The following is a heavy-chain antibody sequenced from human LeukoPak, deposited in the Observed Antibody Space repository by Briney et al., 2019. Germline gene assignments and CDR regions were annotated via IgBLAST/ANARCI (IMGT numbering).Heavy chain of an antibody. Sequence: GGSLRLSCAASGFTFSSYAMHWVRQAPGKGLEWVAVISYDGSNKYYADSVKGRFTISRDNSKNTLYLQMNSLRAEDTAVYYCAKDTGSMIVVVSAFDIWGQGTMVTVSS. CDR1: GFTFSSYA. J-gene: IGHJ3*02. D-gene: IGHD3-22*01. CDR2: ISYDGSNK. CDR3: AKDTGSMIVVVSAFDI. V-gene: IGHV3-30-3*01.